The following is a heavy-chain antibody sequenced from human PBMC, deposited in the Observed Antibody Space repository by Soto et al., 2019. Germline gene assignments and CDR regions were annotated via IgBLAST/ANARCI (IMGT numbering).Heavy chain of an antibody. CDR1: GFTFSSSW. J-gene: IGHJ4*02. CDR3: ARVRNGYNL. Sequence: QSGGSLRLSSAASGFTFSSSWMTWVRQAPGKGLVWVSRINSDGSSRSYADSVKGRFTISRDNAKNTLYLQMISLRAEDTAVYYCARVRNGYNLWGQGTLVTVSS. CDR2: INSDGSSR. V-gene: IGHV3-74*01. D-gene: IGHD5-12*01.